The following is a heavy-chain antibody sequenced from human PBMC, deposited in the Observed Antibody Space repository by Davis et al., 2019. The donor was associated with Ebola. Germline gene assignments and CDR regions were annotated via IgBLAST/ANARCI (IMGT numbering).Heavy chain of an antibody. V-gene: IGHV4-34*01. CDR2: INHSGST. J-gene: IGHJ4*02. CDR3: ARDLKPASAGGVPSDQFDY. D-gene: IGHD2-8*02. CDR1: GGSFSGYY. Sequence: SETLSLTCAVYGGSFSGYYWSWIRQPPGKGLEWIGEINHSGSTNYNPSLKIRVTISVDPSKNQFSLKLSSVTAADTAVYYCARDLKPASAGGVPSDQFDYWGQGTLVTVSS.